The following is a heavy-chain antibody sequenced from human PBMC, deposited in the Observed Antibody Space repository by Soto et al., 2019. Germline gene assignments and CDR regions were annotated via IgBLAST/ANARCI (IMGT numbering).Heavy chain of an antibody. V-gene: IGHV3-30-3*01. CDR3: ARGIMMGKLDY. CDR1: GFTFSSYA. J-gene: IGHJ4*02. D-gene: IGHD3-16*01. CDR2: ISYDGSNK. Sequence: GGSLRLSCAASGFTFSSYAMHWVRQAPGKGLEWVAVISYDGSNKYYADSVKGRFTISRDNSKNTLYLQMNSLRAEDTAVYYCARGIMMGKLDYWGQGTLVTVSS.